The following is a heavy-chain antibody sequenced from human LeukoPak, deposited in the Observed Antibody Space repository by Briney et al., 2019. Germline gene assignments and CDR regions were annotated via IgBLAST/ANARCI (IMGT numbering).Heavy chain of an antibody. V-gene: IGHV1-69*13. CDR1: GGTFSSYA. D-gene: IGHD3-10*01. CDR3: ARGAKGLLWFGESSDAFDI. Sequence: SVKVSCKASGGTFSSYAISWVRQAPGQGLEWMGGIIPIFGTANYAQKFQGRVTIAADESTSTAYMELSSLRSEDTAVYYCARGAKGLLWFGESSDAFDIWGQGTMVTVSS. CDR2: IIPIFGTA. J-gene: IGHJ3*02.